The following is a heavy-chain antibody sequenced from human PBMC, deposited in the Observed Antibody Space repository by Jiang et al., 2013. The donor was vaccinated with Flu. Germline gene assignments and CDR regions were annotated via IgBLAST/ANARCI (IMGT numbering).Heavy chain of an antibody. Sequence: ASGFTVSSNYMSWVRQAPGKGLEWVSVIYSGGSTYYADSVKGRFTISRHNSKNTLYLQMNSLRAEDTAVYYCARGPGIAAAGTYYYYGMDVWGQGTTVTVSS. CDR3: ARGPGIAAAGTYYYYGMDV. V-gene: IGHV3-53*04. CDR2: IYSGGST. J-gene: IGHJ6*02. D-gene: IGHD6-13*01. CDR1: GFTVSSNY.